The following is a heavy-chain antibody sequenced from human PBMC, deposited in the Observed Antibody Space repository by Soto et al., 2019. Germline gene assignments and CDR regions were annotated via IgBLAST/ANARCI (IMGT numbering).Heavy chain of an antibody. CDR2: IYYSGTT. Sequence: QVQLQESGPGLVKPSKTLSLTCTVSGGSISSYHWTWIRQAPGKGLEWIGKIYYSGTTNYNPTLKGRVTISIDTSTKQFSLKLSSVTAADTAVYYCARHRGMGLCDYWGQGTLVTVSS. CDR1: GGSISSYH. D-gene: IGHD2-8*01. CDR3: ARHRGMGLCDY. J-gene: IGHJ4*02. V-gene: IGHV4-59*08.